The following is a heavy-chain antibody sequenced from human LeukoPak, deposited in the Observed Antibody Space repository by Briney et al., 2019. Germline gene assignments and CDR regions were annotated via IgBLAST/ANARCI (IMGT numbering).Heavy chain of an antibody. CDR1: GFTFSSYS. D-gene: IGHD6-13*01. CDR3: AREVHSSSWDYYYGMDV. J-gene: IGHJ6*02. V-gene: IGHV3-21*01. CDR2: ISSSSRYI. Sequence: GGSLRLSCAASGFTFSSYSMEWVRQAPRKGLEWVSSISSSSRYIYYADSVKGRFPISRDNAKSSLYLQMNSLRAEDTAVYYYAREVHSSSWDYYYGMDVWGQGTTVTVSS.